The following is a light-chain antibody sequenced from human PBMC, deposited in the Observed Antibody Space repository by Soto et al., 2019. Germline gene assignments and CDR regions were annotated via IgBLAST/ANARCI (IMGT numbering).Light chain of an antibody. Sequence: EIALTQSPGTLSLSPGERATLSCRASQSVSSSYLARYQQKPGQAPRLLIYGASNRATAIPDRFSGSGSGTDFALTISRLEPEDFAVYYCQQYGSSPWTFGQGTKVEIK. J-gene: IGKJ1*01. CDR3: QQYGSSPWT. CDR2: GAS. CDR1: QSVSSSY. V-gene: IGKV3-20*01.